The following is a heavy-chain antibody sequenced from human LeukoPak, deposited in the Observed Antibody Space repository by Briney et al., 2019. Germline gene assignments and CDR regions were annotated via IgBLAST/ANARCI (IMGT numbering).Heavy chain of an antibody. Sequence: PETLSLTCTVSGGSISSYYWSWIRQPPGKGLEWIGYIYYSGSTNYNPSLKSRVTISVDTSKNQFSLKLSSVTAADTAVYYCARVGYDILTGYYYYGMDVWGQGTTVTVSS. CDR2: IYYSGST. D-gene: IGHD3-9*01. CDR3: ARVGYDILTGYYYYGMDV. CDR1: GGSISSYY. V-gene: IGHV4-59*01. J-gene: IGHJ6*02.